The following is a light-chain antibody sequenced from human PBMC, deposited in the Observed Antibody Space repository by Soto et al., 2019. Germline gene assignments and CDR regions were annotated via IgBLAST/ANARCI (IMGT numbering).Light chain of an antibody. CDR2: GAS. Sequence: DIVMTQAPATMSVYPVARASLCYRASQSVSSNLAWYQQTPGQAPRILIYGASTRATGIPARFSGSGSGTEFTRNITSLQSEEFAGYYGQQYNTWPHTWPVGKWPKVDIK. CDR3: QQYNTWPHTWP. J-gene: IGKJ1*01. CDR1: QSVSSN. V-gene: IGKV3-15*01.